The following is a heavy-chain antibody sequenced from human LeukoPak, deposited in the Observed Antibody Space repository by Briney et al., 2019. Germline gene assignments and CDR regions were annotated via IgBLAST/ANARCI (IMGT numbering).Heavy chain of an antibody. CDR2: MNAGNGNT. J-gene: IGHJ4*02. D-gene: IGHD2-2*02. Sequence: ASVKVSCKSSGYTFISYAMHWVRHAPGQRLEWMGWMNAGNGNTKYSQKFQGRVTITRDTSASTAYMELSNLRSDDMAVYYCTLYNYWGQGTLVTVSS. V-gene: IGHV1-3*01. CDR1: GYTFISYA. CDR3: TLYNY.